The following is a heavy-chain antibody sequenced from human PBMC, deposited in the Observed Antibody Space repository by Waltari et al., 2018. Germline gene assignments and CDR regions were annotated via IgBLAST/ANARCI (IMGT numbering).Heavy chain of an antibody. D-gene: IGHD7-27*01. CDR2: ISDGGGII. Sequence: EVQLLASGGGLVQPGGSWRLSCAASGFTFNTYVMHWVRQAPGKGLEWVSSISDGGGIINYADSVKGRFTISRDNSKNTLYLQMNSLRAEDMAVYYCARGSGVDYWGQGTLVTISS. CDR3: ARGSGVDY. CDR1: GFTFNTYV. V-gene: IGHV3-23*01. J-gene: IGHJ4*02.